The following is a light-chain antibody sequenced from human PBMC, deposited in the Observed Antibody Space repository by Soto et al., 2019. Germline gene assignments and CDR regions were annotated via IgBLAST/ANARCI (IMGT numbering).Light chain of an antibody. V-gene: IGKV1-33*01. CDR1: QDIKNY. CDR3: QQYDNLPLT. CDR2: DAS. Sequence: DIQMTQSPSSLSASVGDRVTITCQASQDIKNYLNWYQQKSGKAPKLLIYDASDLETGVPSRFSRSGSGTDFTFTINSLQPEDIATYYCQQYDNLPLTFGGGTKWIS. J-gene: IGKJ4*01.